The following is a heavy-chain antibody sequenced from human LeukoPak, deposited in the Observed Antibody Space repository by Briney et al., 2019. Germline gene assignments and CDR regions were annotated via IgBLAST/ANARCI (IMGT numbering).Heavy chain of an antibody. CDR3: VKAAGSWYVYFDY. V-gene: IGHV3-64D*06. J-gene: IGHJ4*02. Sequence: GRSLRLSCSASGFTFSNYAIHWVRQAPGKGLEYVSTISHDGGNTNYADSVKGRFTISRDNSKNTLYLQMSSLRAEDTAVYYCVKAAGSWYVYFDYWGQGTLVADSS. CDR2: ISHDGGNT. D-gene: IGHD6-13*01. CDR1: GFTFSNYA.